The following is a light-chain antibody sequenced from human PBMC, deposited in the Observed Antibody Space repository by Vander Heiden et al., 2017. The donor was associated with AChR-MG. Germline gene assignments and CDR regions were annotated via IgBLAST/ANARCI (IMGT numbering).Light chain of an antibody. Sequence: ETVLTQSPATLSLSPGERATLSCRASQSVSSDLAWYQQKPGQAPRLLIYDASNRATGIPARFSGSGSGTDFTLTISSREPEDFAGYYCQQCSNWPWTFGQGTEVEIK. CDR1: QSVSSD. J-gene: IGKJ1*01. CDR3: QQCSNWPWT. V-gene: IGKV3-11*01. CDR2: DAS.